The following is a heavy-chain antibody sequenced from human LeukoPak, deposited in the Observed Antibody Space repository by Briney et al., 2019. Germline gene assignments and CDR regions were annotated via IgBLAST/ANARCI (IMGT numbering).Heavy chain of an antibody. CDR3: ARVTDIAAAGTYYYYYMDV. CDR1: GGSFSGYY. J-gene: IGHJ6*03. V-gene: IGHV4-34*01. CDR2: INHNGST. Sequence: SETLSLTCAVYGGSFSGYYWSWIRQPPGKGLEWIGEINHNGSTNYNPSLKSRVTISVDTSKNQFSLKLSSVTAADTAVYYCARVTDIAAAGTYYYYYMDVWGKGTTVTVSS. D-gene: IGHD6-13*01.